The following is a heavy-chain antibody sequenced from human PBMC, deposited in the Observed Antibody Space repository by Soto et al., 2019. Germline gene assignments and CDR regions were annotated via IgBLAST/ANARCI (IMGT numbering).Heavy chain of an antibody. J-gene: IGHJ3*02. CDR3: AKDHGFWSALPVGDAFHI. D-gene: IGHD3-3*01. V-gene: IGHV3-23*01. CDR1: GFTFSSYA. CDR2: ISGSGGST. Sequence: QLGGSLRLSCAASGFTFSSYAMSWVRQAPGKGLEWVSAISGSGGSTYYADSVKGRFTISRDNSKNTLYLQMNSLRAEDTAVYYCAKDHGFWSALPVGDAFHIWGQGTMVTVSS.